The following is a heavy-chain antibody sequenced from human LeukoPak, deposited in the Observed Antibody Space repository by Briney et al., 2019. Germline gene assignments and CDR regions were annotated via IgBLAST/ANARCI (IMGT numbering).Heavy chain of an antibody. V-gene: IGHV3-7*03. D-gene: IGHD3-3*01. CDR3: ASNPRYYDFWSGYSN. J-gene: IGHJ4*02. CDR2: IKQDGSEK. CDR1: GFTSSSHW. Sequence: GGSLRLSCAASGFTSSSHWMSWVRQAPGKGLEWVANIKQDGSEKYYVDSVKGRFTISRDNAKNSLYLQMNSLRAEDTAVYYCASNPRYYDFWSGYSNWGQGTLVTVSS.